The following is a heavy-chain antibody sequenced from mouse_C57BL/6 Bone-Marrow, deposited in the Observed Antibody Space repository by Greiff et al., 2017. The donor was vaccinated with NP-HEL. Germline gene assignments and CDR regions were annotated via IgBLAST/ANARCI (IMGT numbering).Heavy chain of an antibody. CDR2: LDPSDRYT. J-gene: IGHJ4*01. Sequence: QVQLQQPGAELVKPGASVKLSCKASGYTFTSYWLQWVKQRPGQGLEWIGELDPSDRYTNYNQKFKGKATLTVDTSSSTAYMQLSSLTSEDSAVYYCARTYYSNYVGIWYAMDYWGQGTSVTVSS. D-gene: IGHD2-5*01. V-gene: IGHV1-50*01. CDR3: ARTYYSNYVGIWYAMDY. CDR1: GYTFTSYW.